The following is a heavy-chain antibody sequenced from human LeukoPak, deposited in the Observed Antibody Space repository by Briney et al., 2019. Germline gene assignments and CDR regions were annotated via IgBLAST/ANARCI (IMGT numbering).Heavy chain of an antibody. J-gene: IGHJ5*02. V-gene: IGHV2-5*01. D-gene: IGHD2/OR15-2a*01. CDR1: GFSLSTRGVG. CDR2: IYWYDDK. CDR3: AHRGPSHGTSLRFDP. Sequence: SGPTLVKPTQTLTLTCTFSGFSLSTRGVGVGWVRQPPGKTLERLALIYWYDDKRYSPSLKSRLTITKDTSKNQVVLTMTNMDPVDTATYYCAHRGPSHGTSLRFDPWGQGTLVTVSS.